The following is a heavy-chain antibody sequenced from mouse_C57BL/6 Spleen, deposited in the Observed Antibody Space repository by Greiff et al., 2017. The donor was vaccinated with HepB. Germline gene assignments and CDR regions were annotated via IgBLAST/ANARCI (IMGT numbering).Heavy chain of an antibody. CDR3: AGGYPFAY. D-gene: IGHD2-2*01. V-gene: IGHV1-78*01. J-gene: IGHJ3*01. CDR1: GYTFTDHT. Sequence: VQLQQSDAELVKPGASVKISCKVSGYTFTDHTIHWMKQRPEQGLDWIGYIYPRDGSIKYNETVKGKATLTADKSSSTPYMQRTSLTSEDSAVYFCAGGYPFAYWGQGTLVTVSA. CDR2: IYPRDGSI.